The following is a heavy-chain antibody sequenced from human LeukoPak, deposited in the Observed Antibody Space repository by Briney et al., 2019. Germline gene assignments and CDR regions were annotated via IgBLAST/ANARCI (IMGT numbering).Heavy chain of an antibody. CDR3: ARPVGLYSSSWGFDY. J-gene: IGHJ4*02. CDR2: ISSSSSTI. CDR1: GFTFSSYS. D-gene: IGHD6-13*01. V-gene: IGHV3-48*01. Sequence: GGSLRLSCAASGFTFSSYSMNWVRQAPGRGLEWVSYISSSSSTIYYADSVKGRFTISRDNAKNSLYLQMNSLRAEDTAVYYCARPVGLYSSSWGFDYWGQGTLVTVSS.